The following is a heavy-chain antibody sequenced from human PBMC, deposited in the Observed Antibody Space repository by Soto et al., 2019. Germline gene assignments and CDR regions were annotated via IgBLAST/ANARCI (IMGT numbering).Heavy chain of an antibody. J-gene: IGHJ6*02. CDR3: ARDALWFGEFTAGMDV. Sequence: GGSLRLSCAAPGFTFSSYGMHWVRQAPGKGLEWVAVIWYDGSNKYYADSVKGRFTISRDNSKNTLYLQMNSLRAEDTAVYYCARDALWFGEFTAGMDVWGQGTTVTVSS. CDR2: IWYDGSNK. CDR1: GFTFSSYG. V-gene: IGHV3-33*01. D-gene: IGHD3-10*01.